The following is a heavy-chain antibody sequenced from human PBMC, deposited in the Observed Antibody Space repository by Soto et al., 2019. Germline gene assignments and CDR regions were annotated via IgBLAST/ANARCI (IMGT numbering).Heavy chain of an antibody. V-gene: IGHV3-33*01. D-gene: IGHD3-9*01. CDR1: GSTFSSYG. J-gene: IGHJ4*02. CDR3: ASQFYDVLPGWGPVDY. CDR2: IWYDGSKK. Sequence: QVQLVESGGGVVQPGRSLRLSCAGSGSTFSSYGIHWVRQAPGKGLEWVSIIWYDGSKKYYADSVKGRFTISRDNSKNTVYLQMNSLSVEDTAVYHCASQFYDVLPGWGPVDYWGQGTLVTVSS.